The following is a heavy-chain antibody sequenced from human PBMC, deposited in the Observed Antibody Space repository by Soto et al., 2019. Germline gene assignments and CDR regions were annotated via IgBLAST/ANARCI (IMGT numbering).Heavy chain of an antibody. CDR1: GGTFSSYA. D-gene: IGHD3-22*01. V-gene: IGHV1-69*13. Sequence: GASVKVSCKASGGTFSSYAIIWVRQAPGQGLEWMGGIIPIFGTANYAQKFQGRVTITADESTSTAYMELSSLRSEDTAVYYCARDYYDSSGPGAPWGQGTLVTVSS. J-gene: IGHJ5*02. CDR2: IIPIFGTA. CDR3: ARDYYDSSGPGAP.